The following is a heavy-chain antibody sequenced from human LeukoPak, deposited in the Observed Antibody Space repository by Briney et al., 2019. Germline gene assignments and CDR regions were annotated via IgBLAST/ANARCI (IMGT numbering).Heavy chain of an antibody. CDR3: AKETSSGYFDY. CDR2: ISSTGST. Sequence: PGGSLRLSCAASGFTFSSYAMSWVRQAPGKGLEWVSSISSTGSTFYADSVMGRFTISRDNSKNTLYALYLQMNSLRAEDTAVYYRAKETSSGYFDYWGQGTLVTVSS. D-gene: IGHD6-19*01. V-gene: IGHV3-23*01. CDR1: GFTFSSYA. J-gene: IGHJ4*02.